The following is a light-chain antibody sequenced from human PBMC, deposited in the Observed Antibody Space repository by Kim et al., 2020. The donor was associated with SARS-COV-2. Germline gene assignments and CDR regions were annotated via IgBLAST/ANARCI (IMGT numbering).Light chain of an antibody. CDR1: SGHSPYA. CDR3: QTWATGIGV. Sequence: ASVKRPCTLTSGHSPYAIAWHQQQPEKGPRYLMNVNSDGSHSRGDGIPDRFSGSSSGAERYLTISSLQSEDEADYYCQTWATGIGVFGGGTQLTVL. CDR2: VNSDGSH. V-gene: IGLV4-69*01. J-gene: IGLJ3*02.